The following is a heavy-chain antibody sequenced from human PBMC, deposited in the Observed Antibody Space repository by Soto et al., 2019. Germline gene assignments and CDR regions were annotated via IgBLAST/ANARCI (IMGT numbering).Heavy chain of an antibody. CDR3: ARDLDSGSYYFDY. CDR2: ISAYTGKT. CDR1: GYTFSSYG. V-gene: IGHV1-18*04. D-gene: IGHD1-26*01. J-gene: IGHJ4*02. Sequence: ASVKVSCKASGYTFSSYGISWVRQAPGQGLEWMGWISAYTGKTNYAQKLQGRVTMTTDTSTSTAYMEVRSLRSDDTAVYYCARDLDSGSYYFDYWGQGTLVTVSS.